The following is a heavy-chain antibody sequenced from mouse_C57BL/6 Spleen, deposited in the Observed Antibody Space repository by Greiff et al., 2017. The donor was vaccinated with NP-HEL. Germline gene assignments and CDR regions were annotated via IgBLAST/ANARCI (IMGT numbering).Heavy chain of an antibody. V-gene: IGHV1-39*01. D-gene: IGHD1-1*01. J-gene: IGHJ1*03. CDR3: APHTTIVPWYFDV. CDR2: INPNYGTT. Sequence: VQLQQSGPELVKPGASVKISCKASGYSFTDYNMNWVKQSNGKSLEWIGVINPNYGTTSYNQKFKGKATLTVDQSSSTAYMQLNSLTSEDSAVYCCAPHTTIVPWYFDVWGTGTTVTVSS. CDR1: GYSFTDYN.